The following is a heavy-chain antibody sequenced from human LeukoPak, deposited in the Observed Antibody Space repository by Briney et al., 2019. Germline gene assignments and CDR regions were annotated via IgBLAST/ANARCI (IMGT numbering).Heavy chain of an antibody. CDR2: IYYSRST. Sequence: PSETLSLTCTVSGGSISSYYWSWIRQPPGKGLEWIGYIYYSRSTNYNPSLKSRVTISVDTSKNQFSLKLSSVTAADTAVYYCASGGYSGYDTPPSDYWGQGTLVTVSS. D-gene: IGHD5-12*01. CDR1: GGSISSYY. CDR3: ASGGYSGYDTPPSDY. J-gene: IGHJ4*02. V-gene: IGHV4-59*01.